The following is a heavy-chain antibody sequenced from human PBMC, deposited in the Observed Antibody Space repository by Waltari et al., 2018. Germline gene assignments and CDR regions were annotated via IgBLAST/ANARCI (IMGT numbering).Heavy chain of an antibody. CDR2: MNPNSGKT. Sequence: QVQLVQSGAEVKKPGASVKVSCKASGYTFTSYDINWVRQAPGQGLEWMGWMNPNSGKTGYAQKFQGRVTITRNTAISTAYMEPRSLRSEDTAVYYCARIKRKLASFDYWGQGTLVTVSS. CDR3: ARIKRKLASFDY. CDR1: GYTFTSYD. V-gene: IGHV1-8*03. D-gene: IGHD6-13*01. J-gene: IGHJ4*02.